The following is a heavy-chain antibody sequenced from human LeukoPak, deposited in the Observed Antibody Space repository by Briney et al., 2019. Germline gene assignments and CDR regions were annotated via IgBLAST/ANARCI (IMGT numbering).Heavy chain of an antibody. J-gene: IGHJ4*02. CDR2: IIPIFGTA. V-gene: IGHV1-69*06. CDR3: ARAGIAAAGPYFDY. Sequence: SVKVSCKASGGTFSSYAISWVRQAPGHGLELMGGIIPIFGTANYAQKFQGRVTITADKSTSTAYMELSSLRSEDTAVYYCARAGIAAAGPYFDYWGQGTLVTVSS. CDR1: GGTFSSYA. D-gene: IGHD6-13*01.